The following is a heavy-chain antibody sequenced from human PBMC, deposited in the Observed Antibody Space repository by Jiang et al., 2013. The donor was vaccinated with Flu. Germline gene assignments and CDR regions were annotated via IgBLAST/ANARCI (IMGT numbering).Heavy chain of an antibody. Sequence: GAEVKKPRSSVRVSCKASRGTFTSYAISWVRQAPGQGLEWMGGIIPIFGTSDFAQKFQGRLTITADEHDSTSTAYMELSNLSSEDTAVYYCARGVGGYSYGYVLYWGQGTLVTVSS. CDR2: IIPIFGTS. CDR3: ARGVGGYSYGYVLY. CDR1: RGTFTSYA. V-gene: IGHV1-69*01. J-gene: IGHJ4*02. D-gene: IGHD5-18*01.